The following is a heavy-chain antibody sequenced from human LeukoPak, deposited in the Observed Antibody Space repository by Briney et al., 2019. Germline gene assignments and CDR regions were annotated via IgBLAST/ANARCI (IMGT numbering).Heavy chain of an antibody. V-gene: IGHV3-49*04. Sequence: GGSLRLSCTASGFTFGDYAMSWVRQAPGKGLEWVGFIRSKAYGGTTEYAASVKGRFTISRDDSKSIAYLQMNSLKTEDTAVYYCTRGGSWFDPWGQGTLVTVSS. J-gene: IGHJ5*02. CDR1: GFTFGDYA. CDR2: IRSKAYGGTT. CDR3: TRGGSWFDP.